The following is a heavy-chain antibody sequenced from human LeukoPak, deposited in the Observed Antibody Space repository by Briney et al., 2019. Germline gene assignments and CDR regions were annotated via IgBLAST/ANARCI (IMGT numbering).Heavy chain of an antibody. V-gene: IGHV1-69*05. CDR1: GGTFSSYA. CDR2: IIPIFGTA. CDR3: AREPYSSSWSDP. J-gene: IGHJ5*02. Sequence: SVKVSCKASGGTFSSYAISWVRQAPGQGLEWMGRIIPIFGTANYAQKFQGRVTITTDESTSTAYLELSSLRSEDTAVYYCAREPYSSSWSDPWGQGTLVTVSS. D-gene: IGHD6-13*01.